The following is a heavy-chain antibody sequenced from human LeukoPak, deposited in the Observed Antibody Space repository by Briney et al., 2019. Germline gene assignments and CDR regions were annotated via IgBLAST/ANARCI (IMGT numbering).Heavy chain of an antibody. CDR3: ARGVIRVIPVEFDY. CDR1: GDSVSSNSAA. J-gene: IGHJ4*02. V-gene: IGHV6-1*01. Sequence: SQTLSLTCAISGDSVSSNSAAWNWLRQSPSRGLEWLGRTYYRSKWYNDYAVSVKSRITINPDTSKNQFSLQLNSVTPEDTAVYYCARGVIRVIPVEFDYWGQGTLVTVSS. CDR2: TYYRSKWYN. D-gene: IGHD3-16*02.